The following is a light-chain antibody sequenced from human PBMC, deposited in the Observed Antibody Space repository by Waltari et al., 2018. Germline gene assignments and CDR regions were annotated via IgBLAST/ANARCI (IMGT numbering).Light chain of an antibody. Sequence: EIVLTQSPGTLSLSPGERATLSCRASQSVSRTLAWYQQKPGQAPRLLIHGASTRATGIPERFSGGGSGTDFSLTISRLEPEDFAVYYCQHYVRLPVTFGQGTKVEIK. CDR1: QSVSRT. CDR3: QHYVRLPVT. J-gene: IGKJ1*01. CDR2: GAS. V-gene: IGKV3-20*01.